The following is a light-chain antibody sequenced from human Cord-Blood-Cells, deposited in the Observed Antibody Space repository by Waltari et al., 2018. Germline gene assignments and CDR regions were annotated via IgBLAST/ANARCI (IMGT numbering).Light chain of an antibody. J-gene: IGKJ5*01. V-gene: IGKV3-11*01. CDR2: DAS. CDR3: QQRSNWLIT. Sequence: EIVLTQSPDTLSLSPGERATLSGRASQSVSSYLAWYQQKPGQAPRLLIYDASNRATGIPARFSGSGSGTDFTLTISSLEPEDFAVYYCQQRSNWLITFGQGTRLEIK. CDR1: QSVSSY.